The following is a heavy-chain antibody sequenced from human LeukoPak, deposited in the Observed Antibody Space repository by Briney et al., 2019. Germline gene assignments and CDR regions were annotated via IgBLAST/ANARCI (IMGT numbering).Heavy chain of an antibody. D-gene: IGHD2-21*02. CDR2: IYTSGST. CDR1: GGSISSGSYY. J-gene: IGHJ4*02. CDR3: ARGWGPAYCGGDCHRHFDY. V-gene: IGHV4-61*02. Sequence: SETLSLTCTVSGGSISSGSYYWSWIRQPAGKGLEWIGRIYTSGSTNYNSSLKSRVSLSVDTSKNLFSLTLNSMTAADTAVYYRARGWGPAYCGGDCHRHFDYWGQGTLVTVSS.